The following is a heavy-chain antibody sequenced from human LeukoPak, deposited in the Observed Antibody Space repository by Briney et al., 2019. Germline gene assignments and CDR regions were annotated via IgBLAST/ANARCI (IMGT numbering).Heavy chain of an antibody. V-gene: IGHV3-23*01. CDR1: GFTFSRFA. D-gene: IGHD3-22*01. CDR3: AKDANYYDSSGYLIPFDY. CDR2: ISGSGHKT. J-gene: IGHJ4*02. Sequence: GGSLRLSCSASGFTFSRFAMSWVRQLPGKGVEWVSSISGSGHKTYYGDSVKGRFSVSRDNSKNILYLQMDSLRADDSALYYCAKDANYYDSSGYLIPFDYWGQGTLVTVSS.